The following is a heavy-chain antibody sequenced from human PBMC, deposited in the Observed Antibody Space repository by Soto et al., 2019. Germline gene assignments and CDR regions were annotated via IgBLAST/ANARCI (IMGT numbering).Heavy chain of an antibody. CDR3: ARVTTFYDILTSSYALNYFDY. CDR2: IYAGGNT. Sequence: VQLVESGGTLVQPGGSLRLSCTASGFSVTSNYMTWVRQAPGKGLECVSVIYAGGNTYYADSVKGRFTISSDKSKITLYLQMNNLRAEDTAVYYGARVTTFYDILTSSYALNYFDYWGQGTRVTVSS. CDR1: GFSVTSNY. V-gene: IGHV3-53*01. J-gene: IGHJ4*02. D-gene: IGHD3-9*01.